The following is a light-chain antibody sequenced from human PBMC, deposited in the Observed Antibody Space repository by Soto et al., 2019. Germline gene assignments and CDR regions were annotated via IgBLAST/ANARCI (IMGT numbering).Light chain of an antibody. Sequence: IHMTQSPSSLSASVGDRVTITCRASQRITTYLNWYQQKLGEAPKLLISTSVTLQRGVPSRFSGSGSGTDFTLTITSLQPADFATYFCQQTYSTPYTFGQGTKLEIK. CDR1: QRITTY. V-gene: IGKV1-39*01. CDR3: QQTYSTPYT. CDR2: TSV. J-gene: IGKJ2*01.